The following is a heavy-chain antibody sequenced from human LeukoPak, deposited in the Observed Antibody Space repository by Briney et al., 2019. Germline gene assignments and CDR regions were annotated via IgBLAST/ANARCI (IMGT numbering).Heavy chain of an antibody. D-gene: IGHD2/OR15-2a*01. V-gene: IGHV3-23*01. CDR3: AKIEGLLLQSRYFDS. Sequence: PGGSLRLSCAASGFTFSSYAMSWVRQAPGKGLEWVSAINGGGGSTYYADSVKGRFTISRDNSKNTLYLQMRTLRAEDTALYFCAKIEGLLLQSRYFDSWGQGTLVTVSS. CDR2: INGGGGST. J-gene: IGHJ4*02. CDR1: GFTFSSYA.